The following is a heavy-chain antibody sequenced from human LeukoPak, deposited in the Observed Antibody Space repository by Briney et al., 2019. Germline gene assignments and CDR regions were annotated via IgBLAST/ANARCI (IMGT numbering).Heavy chain of an antibody. CDR3: AKDLRYGDRDY. CDR1: GFTFSSYA. J-gene: IGHJ4*02. D-gene: IGHD4-17*01. Sequence: GGSLRLSCAASGFTFSSYAMSWVRQAPGKGLEWVSAISGSGGSTYYADSVKGRFTTSRDNSKNTLYLQMYSLRAEDTAVYYCAKDLRYGDRDYWGQGTLVTVSS. CDR2: ISGSGGST. V-gene: IGHV3-23*01.